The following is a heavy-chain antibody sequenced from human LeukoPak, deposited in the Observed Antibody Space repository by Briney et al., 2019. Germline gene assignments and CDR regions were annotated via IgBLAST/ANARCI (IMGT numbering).Heavy chain of an antibody. J-gene: IGHJ4*02. D-gene: IGHD5-18*01. CDR2: ISAYNGNT. Sequence: ASVKVSCKAAGYTFTSYGISWVRQAPGQGLEWMGWISAYNGNTNYAQKLQGRVTMTTDTSTSTAYMELRNLRADDTAVYYCARAFSGQRGYSYGPDYFDYWGQGTLVTVSS. CDR3: ARAFSGQRGYSYGPDYFDY. V-gene: IGHV1-18*01. CDR1: GYTFTSYG.